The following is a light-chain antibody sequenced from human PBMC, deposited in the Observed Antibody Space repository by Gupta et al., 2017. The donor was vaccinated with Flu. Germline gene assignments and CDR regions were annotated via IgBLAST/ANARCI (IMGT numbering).Light chain of an antibody. Sequence: SYELTQPPSVSVSAGQTASISCSGGELGDKYTFWYQQKAGQSPVVVIYQDTKRPSGIPERFSDSSSATTATLTISGTQAMDEDYYYCQAGDRTTVVFGGGTKVTVL. CDR3: QAGDRTTVV. CDR1: ELGDKY. CDR2: QDT. V-gene: IGLV3-1*01. J-gene: IGLJ2*01.